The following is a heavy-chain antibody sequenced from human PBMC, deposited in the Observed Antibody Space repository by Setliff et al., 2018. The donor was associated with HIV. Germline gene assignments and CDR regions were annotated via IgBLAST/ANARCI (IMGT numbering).Heavy chain of an antibody. CDR3: ARGPNAAGYMDV. V-gene: IGHV1-69*13. CDR2: IIPIFGTT. D-gene: IGHD2-15*01. J-gene: IGHJ6*03. Sequence: SVKVSCKASGGTFSSYAISWVRQAPRQGLEWMGGIIPIFGTTNYAQKFQGRVTITADESTTAAYMELSSLRSEDTAVYFCARGPNAAGYMDVWGKGTTVTVSS. CDR1: GGTFSSYA.